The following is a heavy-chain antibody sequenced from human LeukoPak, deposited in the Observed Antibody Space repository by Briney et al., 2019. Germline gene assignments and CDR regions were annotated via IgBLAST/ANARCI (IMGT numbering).Heavy chain of an antibody. CDR2: IKQDGSEK. V-gene: IGHV3-7*01. J-gene: IGHJ4*02. CDR3: ARAQWLGSPYPFDY. CDR1: GFTFSDYW. D-gene: IGHD6-19*01. Sequence: GGSLRLSCAASGFTFSDYWMNWVRQAPGKGLEWVANIKQDGSEKYYVDSVKGRFTISRDNAKNSLYLQMNSLRAEDTAVYYCARAQWLGSPYPFDYWGQGTLVTVSS.